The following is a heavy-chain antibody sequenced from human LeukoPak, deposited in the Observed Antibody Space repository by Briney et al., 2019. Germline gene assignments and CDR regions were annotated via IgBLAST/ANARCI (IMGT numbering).Heavy chain of an antibody. CDR1: GGSIRNYY. V-gene: IGHV4-59*01. CDR3: ARETSQRGAHYMDV. D-gene: IGHD3-16*01. Sequence: SETLSLTCTVSGGSIRNYYWSWIRQPPGKGLEWIGYIYYSGSTNYNPSLKSRVTISVDTSKNQFSLKLSSVTAADTAVYYCARETSQRGAHYMDVWGKGTTVTISS. CDR2: IYYSGST. J-gene: IGHJ6*03.